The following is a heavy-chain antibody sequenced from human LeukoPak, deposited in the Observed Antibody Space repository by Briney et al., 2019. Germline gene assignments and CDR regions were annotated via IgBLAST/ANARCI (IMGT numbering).Heavy chain of an antibody. Sequence: GGSLRLSCAASGFTFDDYAMHWVRQAPGKGLEWDSGISWNSGSIGYADSVKGRFTISRDNAKNSLYLQMNSLRAEDTALYYCAKDMAPAAYGSGSSPFDYWGQGTLVTVSS. CDR3: AKDMAPAAYGSGSSPFDY. CDR2: ISWNSGSI. V-gene: IGHV3-9*01. D-gene: IGHD3-10*01. J-gene: IGHJ4*02. CDR1: GFTFDDYA.